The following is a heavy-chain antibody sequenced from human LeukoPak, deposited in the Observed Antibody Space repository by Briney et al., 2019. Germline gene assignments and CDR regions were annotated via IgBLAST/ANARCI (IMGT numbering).Heavy chain of an antibody. CDR3: ARGGDTYMDF. Sequence: ASVKVSCKASGYSFTDYGPRWVRQAPGQGLEWMGWIRVYNGDTNYAQKFQGRLTVTADPSTRTAYMELRRLRSDDTAAYYCARGGDTYMDFWGQGNLVSVSS. CDR2: IRVYNGDT. J-gene: IGHJ4*02. CDR1: GYSFTDYG. V-gene: IGHV1-18*01. D-gene: IGHD2-2*02.